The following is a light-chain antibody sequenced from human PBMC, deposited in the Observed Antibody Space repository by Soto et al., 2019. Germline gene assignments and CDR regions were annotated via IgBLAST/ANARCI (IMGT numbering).Light chain of an antibody. J-gene: IGKJ2*01. V-gene: IGKV4-1*01. Sequence: DIVMTXSPDSXXXSLGXXATXXXXXSQSVXYSSNNKNYLAWYQQRPGQPPKLLIYWASTRESGVPDRFSGSGSGTDFTLTITSLQAEDVAVYYCQQYESTPPTFGQGTKLEIK. CDR2: WAS. CDR1: QSVXYSSNNKNY. CDR3: QQYESTPPT.